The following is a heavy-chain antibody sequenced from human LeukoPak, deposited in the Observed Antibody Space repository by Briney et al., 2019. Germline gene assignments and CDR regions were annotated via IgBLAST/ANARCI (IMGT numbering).Heavy chain of an antibody. CDR3: AVGTGFDY. J-gene: IGHJ4*02. Sequence: SETLSLTCTVSDGSISSYYWSWIRQPPGKGLEWIGYIHYSGSTNYNPSLKSRVTISVDTSKNQFSLKLSSVTAADTAVYYCAVGTGFDYWGQGTLVTVSS. CDR1: DGSISSYY. CDR2: IHYSGST. D-gene: IGHD7-27*01. V-gene: IGHV4-59*01.